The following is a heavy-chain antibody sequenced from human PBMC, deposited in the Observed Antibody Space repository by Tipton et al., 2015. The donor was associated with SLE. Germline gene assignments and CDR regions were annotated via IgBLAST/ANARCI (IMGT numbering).Heavy chain of an antibody. V-gene: IGHV4-59*12. J-gene: IGHJ2*01. CDR1: DDSIRDYY. D-gene: IGHD6-13*01. CDR3: ARGWAFSSTWSYFDL. CDR2: VSYSGST. Sequence: TLSLTCSVSDDSIRDYYFSWIRQPPGKELEWIGYVSYSGSTVYNPSLESRVTISLDTSKNQFSLKLSSVTAADTAVYYCARGWAFSSTWSYFDLWGRGTLVTVSS.